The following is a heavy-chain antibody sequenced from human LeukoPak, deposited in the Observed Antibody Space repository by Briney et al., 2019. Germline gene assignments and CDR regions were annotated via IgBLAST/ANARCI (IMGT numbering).Heavy chain of an antibody. CDR2: INHSGST. CDR1: GGSFSGYY. CDR3: AREVVPAAIDY. J-gene: IGHJ4*02. V-gene: IGHV4-34*01. Sequence: KASETLSLTCAVYGGSFSGYYWSWIRQPPGKGLEWIGEINHSGSTNYNPSLKSRVTISVDTSKNQFSLKLSSVTAADTAVHYCAREVVPAAIDYWGQGTLVTVSS. D-gene: IGHD2-2*01.